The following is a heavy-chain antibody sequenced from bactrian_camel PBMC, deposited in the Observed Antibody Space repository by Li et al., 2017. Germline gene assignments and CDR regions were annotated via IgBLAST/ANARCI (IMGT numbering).Heavy chain of an antibody. Sequence: HVQLVESGGESVQAGGSLTLSCAASGYTYSMYCMGWFRQVPGLEREGIGSIDSDGITTYADSLKARFTISRDNAKSTLYLQMNNLKPEDTAMYYCAADRALDDDCYVGSLYTDFAYWGQGTQVTVS. J-gene: IGHJ6*01. D-gene: IGHD3*01. V-gene: IGHV3S53*01. CDR3: AADRALDDDCYVGSLYTDFAY. CDR2: IDSDGIT. CDR1: GYTYSMYC.